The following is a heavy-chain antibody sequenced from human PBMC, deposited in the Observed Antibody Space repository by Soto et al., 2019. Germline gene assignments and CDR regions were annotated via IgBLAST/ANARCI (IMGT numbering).Heavy chain of an antibody. CDR3: ARYRWGSGSYVGLIDY. Sequence: QLQLQESGPGLVKPSETLSLTCTVSGGSISSGAYYWGWIRQPPGKGLEWIGSIYYSGSTYYNPSLKSRVTISVDTSKNQFSLNLSSVTAAHTAVYYCARYRWGSGSYVGLIDYWGQGTLVTVSS. J-gene: IGHJ4*02. CDR1: GGSISSGAYY. CDR2: IYYSGST. V-gene: IGHV4-39*01. D-gene: IGHD3-10*01.